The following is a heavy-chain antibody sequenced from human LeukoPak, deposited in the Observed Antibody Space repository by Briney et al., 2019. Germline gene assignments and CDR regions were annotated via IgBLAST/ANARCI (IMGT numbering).Heavy chain of an antibody. J-gene: IGHJ4*02. D-gene: IGHD3-16*02. V-gene: IGHV1-18*01. Sequence: ASVKVSCKASGYTFTSYGISWVRQAPGQGLEWMGWISAYNGNTNYAQKLQGRVTMTTDTSTSTAYMELRSLRSDDTAVYYCARDWGGIMITFGGVIVIPRFDYWGQGTLVTVSS. CDR1: GYTFTSYG. CDR2: ISAYNGNT. CDR3: ARDWGGIMITFGGVIVIPRFDY.